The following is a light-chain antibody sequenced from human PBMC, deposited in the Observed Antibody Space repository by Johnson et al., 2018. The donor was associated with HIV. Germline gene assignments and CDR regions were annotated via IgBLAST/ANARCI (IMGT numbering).Light chain of an antibody. CDR1: SSNIGSNT. J-gene: IGLJ1*01. CDR3: AAWDDSLNGLV. CDR2: RNN. Sequence: QSVLTQPPSASGTPGQRVTISCSGSSSNIGSNTVNWYQQLPGTAPKLLIYRNNQRPSGVPDRFSGSQSGTSASLAISGLQAEDEADYYCAAWDDSLNGLVFGTGTKVTVL. V-gene: IGLV1-44*01.